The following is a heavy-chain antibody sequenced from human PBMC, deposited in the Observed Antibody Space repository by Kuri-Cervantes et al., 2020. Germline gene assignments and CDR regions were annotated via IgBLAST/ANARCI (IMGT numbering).Heavy chain of an antibody. D-gene: IGHD2-2*01. CDR1: GYTFTSYD. V-gene: IGHV1-8*01. CDR3: ARDGVPAAMSLDY. J-gene: IGHJ4*02. CDR2: MNPNSGNT. Sequence: ASVKVSCKASGYTFTSYDINWVRQATGQGLEWMGWMNPNSGNTGYAQKFQGRVTMTRNTSISTAYMELGSLRSEDTAVYYCARDGVPAAMSLDYWGQGTLITVSS.